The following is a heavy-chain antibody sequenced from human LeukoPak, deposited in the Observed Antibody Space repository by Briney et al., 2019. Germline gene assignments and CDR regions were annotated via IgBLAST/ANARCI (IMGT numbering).Heavy chain of an antibody. CDR1: GFTFSSCA. Sequence: PGGSLRLSCAASGFTFSSCAMSWVRQAPGKGLEWVSAISGSGGSTYYADSVKGRFTISRDNSKNTLYLQMNSLRAEDTAVYYCAKTLYYYDSSGYLDAFDIWGQGTMVTVSS. V-gene: IGHV3-23*01. D-gene: IGHD3-22*01. CDR3: AKTLYYYDSSGYLDAFDI. CDR2: ISGSGGST. J-gene: IGHJ3*02.